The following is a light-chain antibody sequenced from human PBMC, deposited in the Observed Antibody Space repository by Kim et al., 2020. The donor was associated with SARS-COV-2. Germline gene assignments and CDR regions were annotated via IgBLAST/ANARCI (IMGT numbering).Light chain of an antibody. V-gene: IGLV3-1*01. CDR3: QAWDNTWV. CDR1: NWGDKY. Sequence: SEAPGQTVPLTGYGNNWGDKYSFWYQQQPGQALVLVIYQDTKRPSGIPERFVGSNSGNTATLTISGAQAMDEADYYCQAWDNTWVFGGGTQLTVL. J-gene: IGLJ3*02. CDR2: QDT.